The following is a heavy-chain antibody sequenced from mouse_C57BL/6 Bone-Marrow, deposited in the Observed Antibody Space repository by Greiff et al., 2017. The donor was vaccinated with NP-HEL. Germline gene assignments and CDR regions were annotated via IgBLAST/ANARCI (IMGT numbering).Heavy chain of an antibody. V-gene: IGHV5-6*01. Sequence: EVMLVESGGDLVKPGGSLKLSCAASGFTFSSYGMSWVRQTPDKRLEWVATISSGGSYTYYPDSVKGRFTISRDNAKNTLYLQMSSLKSEDTAMYYCARQYYYGSSSYWYFDVWGTGTTVTVSS. J-gene: IGHJ1*03. CDR1: GFTFSSYG. CDR3: ARQYYYGSSSYWYFDV. CDR2: ISSGGSYT. D-gene: IGHD1-1*01.